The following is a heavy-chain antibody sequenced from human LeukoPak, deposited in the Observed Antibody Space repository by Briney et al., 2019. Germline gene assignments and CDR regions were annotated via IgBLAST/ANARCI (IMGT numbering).Heavy chain of an antibody. V-gene: IGHV3-30*04. D-gene: IGHD3-10*01. CDR3: ARDKLTGNAFDI. CDR2: ISYDGSNK. Sequence: GRSLRLSCAASGFTFSSYPMHWVRQAPGKGLEWVAVISYDGSNKYYADSVKGRFTISRDNSKNTLFLQMNSLRAEDTAVYYCARDKLTGNAFDIWGQGTMVTVSS. CDR1: GFTFSSYP. J-gene: IGHJ3*02.